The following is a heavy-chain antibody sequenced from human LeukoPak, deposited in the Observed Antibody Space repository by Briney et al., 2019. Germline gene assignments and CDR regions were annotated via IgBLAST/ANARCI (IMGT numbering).Heavy chain of an antibody. CDR2: ITGRDDIT. Sequence: GGSLRLSCAASGFIFSNYAMSWVRQAPGKGLEWVSAITGRDDITYYADSVKGRFTISRDNSKNTLYLQVNSLRAEDTAIYYCAKWGDYDILTGYYDSDYWGQGTLVTVSS. V-gene: IGHV3-23*01. CDR3: AKWGDYDILTGYYDSDY. J-gene: IGHJ4*02. D-gene: IGHD3-9*01. CDR1: GFIFSNYA.